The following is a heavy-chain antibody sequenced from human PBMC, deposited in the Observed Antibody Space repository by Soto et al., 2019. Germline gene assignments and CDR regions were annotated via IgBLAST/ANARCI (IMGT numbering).Heavy chain of an antibody. Sequence: SETLSLTCTVSGDSLSSSSYYWGWIRQPPGKGLEWIGSIYYSGSTYYNPSLKSRVTISVDTSKNQFSLKLSSVTAADTAVYYCARHEAYSSSWYIGVGNWFDPWGQGTLVTVSS. V-gene: IGHV4-39*01. CDR3: ARHEAYSSSWYIGVGNWFDP. J-gene: IGHJ5*02. CDR2: IYYSGST. CDR1: GDSLSSSSYY. D-gene: IGHD6-13*01.